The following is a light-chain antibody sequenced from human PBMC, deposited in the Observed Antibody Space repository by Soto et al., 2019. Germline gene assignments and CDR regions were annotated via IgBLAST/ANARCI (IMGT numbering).Light chain of an antibody. Sequence: EIVLTQSPGTLSLSPGEGATLSCRASQSVSTNFFAWYQQKPGQAPRLLIYGASTRATGIPDRFSGSGSGTDFTLTISRLEPEDFAVYYCQQYGRTSWTFGQGTKVAIK. V-gene: IGKV3-20*01. CDR1: QSVSTNF. CDR2: GAS. CDR3: QQYGRTSWT. J-gene: IGKJ1*01.